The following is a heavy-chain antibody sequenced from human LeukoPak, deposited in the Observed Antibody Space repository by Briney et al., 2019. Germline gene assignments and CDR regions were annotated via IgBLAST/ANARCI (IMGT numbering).Heavy chain of an antibody. CDR3: ARFNSYGYDYYYYYDMDV. V-gene: IGHV5-51*01. Sequence: GESLQISCQGSGYSFTSYWIGWVRQMPGKGLEWMGIIYPGDSDTRYSPSFQGQVTISADKSISTAYLQWSSLKASDTAMYYCARFNSYGYDYYYYYDMDVWGQGTTVTVSS. CDR1: GYSFTSYW. D-gene: IGHD5-18*01. J-gene: IGHJ6*02. CDR2: IYPGDSDT.